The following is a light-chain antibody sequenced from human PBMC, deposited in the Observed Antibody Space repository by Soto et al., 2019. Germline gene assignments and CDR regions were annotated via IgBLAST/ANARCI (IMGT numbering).Light chain of an antibody. J-gene: IGKJ3*01. Sequence: DIVMTQSPDSLAVSLGERATINCKSSQSVLYSSNNKNYLAWYQQKPGQPPKLLIYWASTRESRVPDRFSGSGSGTDFTLTISSLQAEDVAVYYCQQYYSTPGFTFGPGTKVDIK. V-gene: IGKV4-1*01. CDR2: WAS. CDR1: QSVLYSSNNKNY. CDR3: QQYYSTPGFT.